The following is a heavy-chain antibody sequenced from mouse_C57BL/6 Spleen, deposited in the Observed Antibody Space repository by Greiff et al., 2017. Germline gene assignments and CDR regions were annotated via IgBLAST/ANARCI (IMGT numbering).Heavy chain of an antibody. CDR2: IYPRDGST. Sequence: QVQLQQSGPELVKPGASVKLSCKASGYTFTSYDINWVKLRPGQGLEWIGWIYPRDGSTRYNEKFRGEATLTVDTSSSTAYMELHSLTSEDSAVYFCARGTGAWFAYWGQGTLVTVSA. D-gene: IGHD4-1*01. V-gene: IGHV1-85*01. CDR1: GYTFTSYD. J-gene: IGHJ3*01. CDR3: ARGTGAWFAY.